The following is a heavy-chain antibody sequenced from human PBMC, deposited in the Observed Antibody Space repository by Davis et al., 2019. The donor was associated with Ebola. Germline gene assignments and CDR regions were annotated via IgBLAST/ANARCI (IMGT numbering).Heavy chain of an antibody. D-gene: IGHD2-2*01. CDR2: IYYSGST. CDR3: ARDLVLGYCSSTSCSSAYYGMDV. J-gene: IGHJ6*02. V-gene: IGHV4-31*03. CDR1: GGSISSGGYY. Sequence: SETLSLTCTVSGGSISSGGYYWSWIRQHPGKGLEWIGYIYYSGSTYYNPSLKSRVTISVDTSKNQFSLKLSSVTAADTAVYYCARDLVLGYCSSTSCSSAYYGMDVWGQGTTVTVSS.